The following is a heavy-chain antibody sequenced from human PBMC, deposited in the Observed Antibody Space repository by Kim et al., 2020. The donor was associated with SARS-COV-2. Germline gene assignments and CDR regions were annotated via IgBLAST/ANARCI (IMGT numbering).Heavy chain of an antibody. J-gene: IGHJ4*02. V-gene: IGHV1-18*01. Sequence: LQGRVTMTTDTSTSTAYMELRSLRSDDTAVYYCARKSITIFGVVMYYFDYWGQGTLVTVSS. D-gene: IGHD3-3*01. CDR3: ARKSITIFGVVMYYFDY.